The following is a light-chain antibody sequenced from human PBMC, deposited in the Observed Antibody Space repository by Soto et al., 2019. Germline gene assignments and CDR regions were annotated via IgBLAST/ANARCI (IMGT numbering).Light chain of an antibody. V-gene: IGKV1-33*01. Sequence: DIQMIQSPSSLSASVGDRVTITCQASQDISNYLNWYQQKPGKAPKLLIYDASNLETGVPSRFSGSGSGTDFTFTISSLQPEDIATYYCQQYDNLPPGTYTFGQGTKLEIK. CDR2: DAS. J-gene: IGKJ2*01. CDR1: QDISNY. CDR3: QQYDNLPPGTYT.